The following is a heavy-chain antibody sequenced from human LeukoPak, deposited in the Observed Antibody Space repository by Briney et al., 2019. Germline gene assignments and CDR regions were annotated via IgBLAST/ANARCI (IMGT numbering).Heavy chain of an antibody. CDR2: ISSSGSAI. Sequence: GRSLRLSCAASGFTFDDYAMHWVQQAPGKGLEWVSYISSSGSAIYYADSVKGRFTISRDNAKNSLYLQMNSLRAEDTAVYYCARDTKYSSSWYDDEAGTKLNWFDPWGQGTLVTVSS. V-gene: IGHV3-11*01. CDR3: ARDTKYSSSWYDDEAGTKLNWFDP. D-gene: IGHD6-13*01. J-gene: IGHJ5*02. CDR1: GFTFDDYA.